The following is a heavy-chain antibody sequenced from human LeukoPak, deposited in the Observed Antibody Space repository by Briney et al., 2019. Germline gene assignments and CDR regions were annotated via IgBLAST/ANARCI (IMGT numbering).Heavy chain of an antibody. Sequence: ASVKVSCKASGYTFTSYGISWVRQAPGQGLEWMGWISAYNGNTNYAQKLQGRVTMTTDTSTSTAYMELRSLRSDDTAVYYCARVPWRLGQLWFDYWGQGTLVTVSS. D-gene: IGHD5-18*01. CDR2: ISAYNGNT. V-gene: IGHV1-18*01. J-gene: IGHJ4*02. CDR3: ARVPWRLGQLWFDY. CDR1: GYTFTSYG.